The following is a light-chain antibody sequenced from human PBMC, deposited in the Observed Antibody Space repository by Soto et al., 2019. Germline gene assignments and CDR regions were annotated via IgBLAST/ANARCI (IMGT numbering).Light chain of an antibody. CDR3: QQCKGYPYT. CDR2: EAS. CDR1: QPISRW. Sequence: DIQMTQSPSTVSASVGDRVTITCRASQPISRWLAWYQQKPGKAPKLLIYEASTVEIGVSSRFSGSGSGTEFTLTISSLQPDDFATYFCQQCKGYPYTFGQGTKLEI. J-gene: IGKJ2*01. V-gene: IGKV1-5*03.